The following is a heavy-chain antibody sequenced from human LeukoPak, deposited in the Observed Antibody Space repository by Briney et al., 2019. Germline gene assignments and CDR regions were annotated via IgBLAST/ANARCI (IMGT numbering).Heavy chain of an antibody. D-gene: IGHD3-22*01. CDR1: GFTFDDYA. Sequence: PGGSLRLSCAASGFTFDDYAMHWVRQAPGKGLEWVSGISWNSGSIGYADSVKGRFTISRDNSKNTLYLQMNSLRAEDTAVYYCARVVKYYDSSGPGAFDIWGQGTMVTVSS. V-gene: IGHV3-9*01. CDR3: ARVVKYYDSSGPGAFDI. CDR2: ISWNSGSI. J-gene: IGHJ3*02.